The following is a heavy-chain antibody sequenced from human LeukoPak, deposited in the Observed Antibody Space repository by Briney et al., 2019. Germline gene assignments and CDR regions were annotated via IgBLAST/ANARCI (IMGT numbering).Heavy chain of an antibody. Sequence: SETLSLTCTVSGGSISSSSYYWGWIRQPPGKGLEWIGSIYYSGSTYYNPSLKSRVTISVDTSKNQFSLKLSSVTAADTAVYYCARHGCSSTSCNPYYYYGMDVWGQGTLVTVSS. V-gene: IGHV4-39*01. J-gene: IGHJ6*02. CDR1: GGSISSSSYY. CDR3: ARHGCSSTSCNPYYYYGMDV. CDR2: IYYSGST. D-gene: IGHD2-2*01.